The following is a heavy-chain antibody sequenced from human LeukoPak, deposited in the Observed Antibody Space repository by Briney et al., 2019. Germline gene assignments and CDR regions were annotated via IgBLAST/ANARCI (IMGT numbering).Heavy chain of an antibody. D-gene: IGHD5-18*01. J-gene: IGHJ4*02. CDR2: ISYDGSNK. CDR3: ARAEDTAMVPNFDY. Sequence: GGSLRLSCAASGFTFDDYAMHWVRQAPGKGLEWVAVISYDGSNKYYADSVKGRFTISRDNSKNTLYLQMNSLRAEDTAVYYCARAEDTAMVPNFDYWGQGTLVTVSS. CDR1: GFTFDDYA. V-gene: IGHV3-30-3*01.